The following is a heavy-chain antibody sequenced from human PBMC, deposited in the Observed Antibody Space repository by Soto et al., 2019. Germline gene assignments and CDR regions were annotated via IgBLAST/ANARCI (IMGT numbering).Heavy chain of an antibody. CDR2: IWHSGDHK. Sequence: QVQVVESGGGVVQPGGSLRLSCAASGFALSHYGMHWVRQVPGRGLEWVAVIWHSGDHKYYADYAKGRFTISRDNSKNTLYLEMNTLRVDDTAVYYCASDRGQDEAMDYWGQGTLVTVSS. V-gene: IGHV3-33*01. J-gene: IGHJ4*02. CDR1: GFALSHYG. CDR3: ASDRGQDEAMDY.